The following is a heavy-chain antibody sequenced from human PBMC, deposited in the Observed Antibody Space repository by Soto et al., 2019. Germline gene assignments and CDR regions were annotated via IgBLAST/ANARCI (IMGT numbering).Heavy chain of an antibody. D-gene: IGHD6-13*01. CDR2: IYTSGST. J-gene: IGHJ6*02. Sequence: SETLSLTCTVSGGSISSYYWSWIRHPAGKGLEWIGRIYTSGSTNYNPSLKSRVTMSVDTSKNQFSLKLSSVTAADTAVYYCASSSTQYRSSWYYYYGMDVWGQGTTVTVSS. CDR3: ASSSTQYRSSWYYYYGMDV. CDR1: GGSISSYY. V-gene: IGHV4-4*07.